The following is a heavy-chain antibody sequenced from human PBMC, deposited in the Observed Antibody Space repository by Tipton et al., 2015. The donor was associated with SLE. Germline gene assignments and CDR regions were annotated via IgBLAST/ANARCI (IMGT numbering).Heavy chain of an antibody. J-gene: IGHJ3*01. V-gene: IGHV3-7*01. CDR1: GFTFSNYY. CDR3: ARDHLGYCNGRRCFPGHAFDV. Sequence: SLRLSCAASGFTFSNYYMTWARQAPGKGLERVANIKQDGSEKYYVDSVKGRFTISRDNAKNTLYLQMNSLRVEDTAVYYCARDHLGYCNGRRCFPGHAFDVWGEGGMVTVSS. CDR2: IKQDGSEK. D-gene: IGHD2-15*01.